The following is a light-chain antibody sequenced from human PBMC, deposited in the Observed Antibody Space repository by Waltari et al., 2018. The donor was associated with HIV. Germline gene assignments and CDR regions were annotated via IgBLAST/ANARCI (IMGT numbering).Light chain of an antibody. V-gene: IGKV3-15*01. CDR2: GAS. CDR3: QQYNKWPPIT. J-gene: IGKJ5*01. Sequence: EIVMTQSPATLSVSPGDRATLSCRASQSVSGNLAWYQQKPGQAPRLLIYGASTRATGVPARFSGSGSGTEFTLTISSLQSEDFAVYHCQQYNKWPPITFGQGTRLEIK. CDR1: QSVSGN.